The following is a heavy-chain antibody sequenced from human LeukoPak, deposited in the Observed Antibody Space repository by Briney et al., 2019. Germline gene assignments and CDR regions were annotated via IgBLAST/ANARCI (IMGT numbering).Heavy chain of an antibody. Sequence: PGGSLRLSCAAAGFTFSKFAMHWVRQAPGKGLEWVAVVSYDGSYKYYADSVKGRFTISRDNSKNTLYLQMNSLRAEDTAVYYCARASGYGAAYYFDYWGQGTLVTVSS. J-gene: IGHJ4*02. CDR3: ARASGYGAAYYFDY. CDR2: VSYDGSYK. CDR1: GFTFSKFA. V-gene: IGHV3-30*04. D-gene: IGHD3-10*01.